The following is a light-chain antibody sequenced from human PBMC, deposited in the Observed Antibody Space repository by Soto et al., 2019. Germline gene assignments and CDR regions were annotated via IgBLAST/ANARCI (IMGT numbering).Light chain of an antibody. Sequence: EIVLTQSPATLSLSPGERATLSCRASQSVSNYLAWYQQKPGQAPRLLIYDASHRATGIPARFSGSGSGTDFTLTINSLQPEDFAVYYCQQRGDRPRTFGQGTRLEIK. CDR2: DAS. J-gene: IGKJ2*01. CDR3: QQRGDRPRT. V-gene: IGKV3-11*01. CDR1: QSVSNY.